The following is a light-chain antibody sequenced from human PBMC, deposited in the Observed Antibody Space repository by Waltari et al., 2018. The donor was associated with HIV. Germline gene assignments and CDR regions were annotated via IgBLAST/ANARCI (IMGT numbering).Light chain of an antibody. CDR3: QSYDSSLSGGDVV. V-gene: IGLV1-40*01. Sequence: QSVLTQPPSVSGAPGQRVTISCTGSSSNIGAGYDVHWYQHLPGTAPKLLIYGNSNRPSGVPDRFSGSKCGTSASRAITGLQAEDEADYYCQSYDSSLSGGDVVFGGGTKLTVL. CDR1: SSNIGAGYD. J-gene: IGLJ2*01. CDR2: GNS.